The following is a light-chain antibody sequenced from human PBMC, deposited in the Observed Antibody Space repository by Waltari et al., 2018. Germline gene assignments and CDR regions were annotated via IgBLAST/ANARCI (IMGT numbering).Light chain of an antibody. V-gene: IGLV1-40*01. CDR2: DNN. Sequence: QSVLTQPPSVSGAPGQRVTISCTGNSSNIGGFYVYWYQQLPGMAPKLLIYDNNKRPSGVSDRCSGSKSGTSASLTITGLQTEDEADYYCQSYDSRLSADVFGSGTKLTVL. J-gene: IGLJ6*01. CDR1: SSNIGGFY. CDR3: QSYDSRLSADV.